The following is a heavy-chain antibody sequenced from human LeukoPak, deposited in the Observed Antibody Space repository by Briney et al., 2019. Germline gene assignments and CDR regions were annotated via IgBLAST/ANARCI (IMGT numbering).Heavy chain of an antibody. V-gene: IGHV4-59*01. CDR3: ARFTPQGYGWGGYNRFDP. D-gene: IGHD3-16*01. J-gene: IGHJ5*02. CDR1: GGYISSYS. Sequence: PPETLSLTCTVSGGYISSYSWSWIRQPPGKGLEWIGYIYYSGNTNYNPSLKSRVTISLDTSKNQFSLNLTSVTAADTAVYYCARFTPQGYGWGGYNRFDPWGQGTLVTVSS. CDR2: IYYSGNT.